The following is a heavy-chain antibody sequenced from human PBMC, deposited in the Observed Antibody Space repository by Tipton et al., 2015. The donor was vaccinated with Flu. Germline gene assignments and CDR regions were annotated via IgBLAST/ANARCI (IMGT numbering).Heavy chain of an antibody. CDR3: ARRTFSNYVSEPKNWFDF. V-gene: IGHV4-61*02. J-gene: IGHJ5*01. CDR1: GGSISSGNYF. Sequence: TLSLTCTVSGGSISSGNYFWNWIRQPAGKGLEWLGRIHTSGTTYYNASLRSRVTIAVDRPKNQFSLRLTSVTAADTAVYFCARRTFSNYVSEPKNWFDFWGQGTLVTVSS. D-gene: IGHD4-11*01. CDR2: IHTSGTT.